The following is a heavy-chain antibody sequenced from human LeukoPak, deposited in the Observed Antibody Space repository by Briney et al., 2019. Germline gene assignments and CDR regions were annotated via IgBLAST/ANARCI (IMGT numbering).Heavy chain of an antibody. Sequence: GGSLRLSCAASGFTLRSYSMNWVRQAPGKGLEWVSAISSSSSYIYYADSVKGRFTITRDNAKNSLYLQMNSLRAEDTAVYYCARESLRQQWLVRREEYYYMDVWGKGTTVTISS. J-gene: IGHJ6*03. D-gene: IGHD6-19*01. CDR2: ISSSSSYI. CDR1: GFTLRSYS. V-gene: IGHV3-21*01. CDR3: ARESLRQQWLVRREEYYYMDV.